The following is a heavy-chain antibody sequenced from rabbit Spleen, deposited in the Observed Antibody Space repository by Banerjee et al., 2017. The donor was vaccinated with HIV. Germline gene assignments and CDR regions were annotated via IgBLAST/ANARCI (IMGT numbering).Heavy chain of an antibody. J-gene: IGHJ4*01. CDR2: IYAGSSGST. CDR3: ARDLDGVIGWNFGW. Sequence: QSLEESGGDLVKPGASLTLTCTASGVSFSISSYMCWVRQAPGKGLQWIACIYAGSSGSTDYASWVNGRFTISKTSSTTVDLKMTSLTAADTATYFCARDLDGVIGWNFGWWGPGTLVTVS. D-gene: IGHD1-1*01. V-gene: IGHV1S40*01. CDR1: GVSFSISSY.